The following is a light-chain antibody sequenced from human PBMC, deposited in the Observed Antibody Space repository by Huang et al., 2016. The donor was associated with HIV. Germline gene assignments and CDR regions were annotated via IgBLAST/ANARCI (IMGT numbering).Light chain of an antibody. V-gene: IGKV3-15*01. Sequence: IVMTQSPATLSVSPGERATLSCRASQSVSSNLAWYQHKPGQAPSLLIYAASTKAMGIPARCIGSGSGTEFILTISSLQSEDFAVYYCQQYNNWPRGTFGQGTRLEIK. J-gene: IGKJ5*01. CDR2: AAS. CDR1: QSVSSN. CDR3: QQYNNWPRGT.